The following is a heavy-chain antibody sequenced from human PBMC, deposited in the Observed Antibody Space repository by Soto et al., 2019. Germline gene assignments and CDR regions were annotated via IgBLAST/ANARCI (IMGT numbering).Heavy chain of an antibody. V-gene: IGHV4-59*08. CDR2: MYYSGST. J-gene: IGHJ4*02. CDR3: ARSIYVPTVTTFDY. CDR1: GCSISSYY. D-gene: IGHD4-17*01. Sequence: SETLSLTCTFSGCSISSYYWILIRQPPGEGLEWIGYMYYSGSTNNNPSLKSRVTISVDTSKNQFSLKLSSVTAADTAVYYCARSIYVPTVTTFDYWGQGTLVTVSS.